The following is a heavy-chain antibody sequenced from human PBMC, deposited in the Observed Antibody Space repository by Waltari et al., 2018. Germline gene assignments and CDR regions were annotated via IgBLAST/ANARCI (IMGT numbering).Heavy chain of an antibody. CDR1: AGAISSYY. J-gene: IGHJ4*02. CDR2: IYYSGST. D-gene: IGHD2-21*01. V-gene: IGHV4-59*01. CDR3: ARGGAYCGGDCYPHLDY. Sequence: QVQLQESGPRLVKPSETLSLTCTVSAGAISSYYWSWIRQPPGKGLEWIGYIYYSGSTSYNPSLKSRVTVSVDTSKNQLSLKLSSVTAADTAVYYCARGGAYCGGDCYPHLDYWDQGTLVTVSS.